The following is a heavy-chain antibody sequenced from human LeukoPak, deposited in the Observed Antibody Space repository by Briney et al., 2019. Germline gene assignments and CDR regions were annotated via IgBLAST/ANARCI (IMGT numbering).Heavy chain of an antibody. J-gene: IGHJ4*02. CDR1: GFTFSSYA. D-gene: IGHD3-10*01. CDR2: ISGSGGST. CDR3: AKVAHYYGSGSYYEYYFDY. V-gene: IGHV3-23*01. Sequence: GGSLRLSCAASGFTFSSYAMNWVRQAPGKGLEWVSAISGSGGSTYYADSVKGRFTISRDNSKNTLYLQMNSLRAEGTAVYYCAKVAHYYGSGSYYEYYFDYWGQGTLVTVSP.